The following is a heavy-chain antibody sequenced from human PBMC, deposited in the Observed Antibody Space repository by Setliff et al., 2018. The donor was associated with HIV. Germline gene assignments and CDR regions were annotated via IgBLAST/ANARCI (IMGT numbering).Heavy chain of an antibody. J-gene: IGHJ3*02. CDR2: IYHSGNT. CDR1: GGSISSSSYY. CDR3: ARLKPPYCSSRSCYWGAFDI. Sequence: SETLSLTCTVSGGSISSSSYYWAWIRQPPGKGLEWIGSIYHSGNTYSNPSLKNRLIISMDASKNQFSLKLTAVTAADTAVYYCARLKPPYCSSRSCYWGAFDIWGQGAMVTVSS. V-gene: IGHV4-39*07. D-gene: IGHD2-2*01.